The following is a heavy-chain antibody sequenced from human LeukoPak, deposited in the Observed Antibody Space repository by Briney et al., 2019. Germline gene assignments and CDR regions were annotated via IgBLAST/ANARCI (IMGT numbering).Heavy chain of an antibody. V-gene: IGHV1-2*02. CDR2: MNPNSGGT. Sequence: ASVKVSCKTSGYTFTKYYMHWVRQAPAQGLEWMGWMNPNSGGTNYTQKFQGRVTMTRDTSINTAYMELSRLKSDDTAVYYCATSSGYSHTWGAFDYWGQGALVTVSS. CDR3: ATSSGYSHTWGAFDY. CDR1: GYTFTKYY. J-gene: IGHJ4*02. D-gene: IGHD5-18*01.